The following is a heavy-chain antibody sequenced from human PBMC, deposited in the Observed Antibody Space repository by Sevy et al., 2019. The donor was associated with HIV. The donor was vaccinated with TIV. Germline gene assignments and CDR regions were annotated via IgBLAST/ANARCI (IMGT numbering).Heavy chain of an antibody. Sequence: SETLSLTCAVHGGSFSGYYWSWIRESPGKGLEWIGEINDSGITNDNPSLKSRVTISVDTSKKEFSLRLSSVTAADTAVYYCARSPPVVVVPGAPSWFDPWGKGTLVTVSS. CDR3: ARSPPVVVVPGAPSWFDP. CDR2: INDSGIT. J-gene: IGHJ5*02. D-gene: IGHD2-2*01. CDR1: GGSFSGYY. V-gene: IGHV4-34*01.